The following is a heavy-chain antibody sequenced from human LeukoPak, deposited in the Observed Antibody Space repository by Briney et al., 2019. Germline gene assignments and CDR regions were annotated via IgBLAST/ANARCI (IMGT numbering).Heavy chain of an antibody. D-gene: IGHD2-15*01. Sequence: SETLSLTCTVSGGSISSYYWSWIRQPPGKGLEWIGYIYYSGSTYYNPSLKSRVTISVDTSKNQFSLKPSSVTAADTAVYYCARDIAHNWFDPWGQGTLVTVSS. V-gene: IGHV4-59*12. J-gene: IGHJ5*02. CDR1: GGSISSYY. CDR3: ARDIAHNWFDP. CDR2: IYYSGST.